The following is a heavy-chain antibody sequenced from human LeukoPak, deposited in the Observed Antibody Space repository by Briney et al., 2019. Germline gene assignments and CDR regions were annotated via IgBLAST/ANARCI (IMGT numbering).Heavy chain of an antibody. Sequence: ASVKVSCKASGYSFTGYYMHWVRQAPGQRLKWMGWINPNSGGTNYAQTFQGRVTMTRDTSINTVFMELSRLRSDDTAVYYCARVLYGDHFDCWGQGTLVTVSS. J-gene: IGHJ4*02. V-gene: IGHV1-2*02. D-gene: IGHD4-17*01. CDR2: INPNSGGT. CDR3: ARVLYGDHFDC. CDR1: GYSFTGYY.